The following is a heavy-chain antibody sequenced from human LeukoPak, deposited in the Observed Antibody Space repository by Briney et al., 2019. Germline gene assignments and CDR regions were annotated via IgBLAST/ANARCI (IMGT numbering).Heavy chain of an antibody. CDR3: AKGDRFLEHTHFDY. Sequence: PGGSLRLSCAASGFTFSSYVVTWVRQGPGKGLEWVSAISGSGGSTYYADSVKGRFTISRDNSKNTLYLQMNSLRAEDTAVYYCAKGDRFLEHTHFDYWGQGTLVTVSS. J-gene: IGHJ4*02. CDR1: GFTFSSYV. D-gene: IGHD3-3*01. V-gene: IGHV3-23*01. CDR2: ISGSGGST.